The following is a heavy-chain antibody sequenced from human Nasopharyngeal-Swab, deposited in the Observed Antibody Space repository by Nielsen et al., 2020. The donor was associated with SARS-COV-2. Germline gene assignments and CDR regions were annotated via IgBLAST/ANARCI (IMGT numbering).Heavy chain of an antibody. Sequence: SETLSLTCTVSGGSISSYYWSWIRQPPGKGLEWIGYIYYSGSTNYNPSLKSRVTISVDTSKNQSSLKLSSVTAADTAIYYCARDGRSSWYFDLWGRGTLVTVSS. CDR1: GGSISSYY. CDR3: ARDGRSSWYFDL. J-gene: IGHJ2*01. V-gene: IGHV4-59*01. CDR2: IYYSGST.